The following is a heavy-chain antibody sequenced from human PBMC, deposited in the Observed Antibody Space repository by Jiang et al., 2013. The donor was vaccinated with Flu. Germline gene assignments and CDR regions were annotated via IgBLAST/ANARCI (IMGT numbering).Heavy chain of an antibody. CDR3: AKDIAHGPYYFDY. J-gene: IGHJ4*02. V-gene: IGHV3-9*01. CDR2: ISWNSGSI. CDR1: GFTFDDYA. D-gene: IGHD2-21*01. Sequence: LESGGGLVQPGRSLRLSCAASGFTFDDYAMHWVRQAPGKGLEWVSGISWNSGSIGYADSVKGRFTISRDNAKNSLYLQMNSLRAEDTALYYCAKDIAHGPYYFDYWGQGTLVTVSS.